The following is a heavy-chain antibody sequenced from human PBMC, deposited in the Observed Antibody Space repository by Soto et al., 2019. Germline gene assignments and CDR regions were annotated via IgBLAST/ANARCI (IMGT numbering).Heavy chain of an antibody. CDR3: ARGWYHDSSGYYYGYYFDY. D-gene: IGHD3-22*01. CDR2: INAGNGNT. J-gene: IGHJ4*02. V-gene: IGHV1-3*01. Sequence: ASVKVSCKASGYTFTSYAMHWVRQAPGQRLEWMGWINAGNGNTKYSQKFQGRVTITRDTSASTAYMELSSLRSEDTAVYYRARGWYHDSSGYYYGYYFDYWGQGTLVTVSS. CDR1: GYTFTSYA.